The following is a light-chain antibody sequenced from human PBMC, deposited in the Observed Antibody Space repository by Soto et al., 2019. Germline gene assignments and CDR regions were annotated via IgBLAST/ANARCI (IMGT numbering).Light chain of an antibody. CDR3: QQYNSYQYT. CDR1: QSISSW. V-gene: IGKV1-5*03. J-gene: IGKJ2*01. Sequence: DIQMTQSPSTLSASVGDRVTITCRASQSISSWLAWYQQKPGKAPKLLIYKASSLESGVTSSFSGSGSGTEFTLTISSLKPEDFATYYCQQYNSYQYTFGQGTKLEIK. CDR2: KAS.